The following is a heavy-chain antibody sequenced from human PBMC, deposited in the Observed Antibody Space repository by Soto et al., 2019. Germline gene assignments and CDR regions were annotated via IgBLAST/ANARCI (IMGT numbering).Heavy chain of an antibody. V-gene: IGHV3-23*01. CDR3: AKDGESLSPSGWYFDY. D-gene: IGHD6-19*01. J-gene: IGHJ4*02. CDR2: ISGSGGST. CDR1: GFTFSNYA. Sequence: PGGSLRLSCAASGFTFSNYAMSWVRQAPGKGLEWVSAISGSGGSTYYAGSVKGRFTISRDNSKNTLYLQMSSLRAEDTAVYYCAKDGESLSPSGWYFDYWGQGTLVTVSS.